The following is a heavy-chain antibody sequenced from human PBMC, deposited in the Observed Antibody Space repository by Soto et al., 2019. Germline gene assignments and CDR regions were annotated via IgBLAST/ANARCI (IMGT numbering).Heavy chain of an antibody. CDR2: IYYSGST. Sequence: QVQLQESGPGLVKPSQTLSLTCNVSGDSIGSGEFYWNWIRQRPGKGLEGIGYIYYSGSTFYNPSLRSRVTISVDTSKNQFSLKLTSVTAADTAVYYCARGEYNHGAGGEYFQHWGQGTLVTVSS. V-gene: IGHV4-31*02. CDR3: ARGEYNHGAGGEYFQH. J-gene: IGHJ1*01. CDR1: GDSIGSGEFY. D-gene: IGHD1-1*01.